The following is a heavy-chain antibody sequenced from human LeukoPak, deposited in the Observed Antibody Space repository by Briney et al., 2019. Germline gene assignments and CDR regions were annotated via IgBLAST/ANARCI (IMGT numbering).Heavy chain of an antibody. Sequence: PSETLSLTCTVSGGSISSYYWSWIRQPPGKGLEWIGEISHSGSTNYNPSLKSRVTISVDTSKNQFSLKLSSVTAADTAVYYCARSPYDYVWGSYRYFWFDPWGQGTLVTVSS. J-gene: IGHJ5*02. CDR3: ARSPYDYVWGSYRYFWFDP. V-gene: IGHV4-34*01. CDR1: GGSISSYY. CDR2: ISHSGST. D-gene: IGHD3-16*02.